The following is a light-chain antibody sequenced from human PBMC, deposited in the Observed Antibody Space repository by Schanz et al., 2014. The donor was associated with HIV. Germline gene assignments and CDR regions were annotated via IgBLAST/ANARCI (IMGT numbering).Light chain of an antibody. CDR2: GAS. J-gene: IGKJ1*01. Sequence: EIVLTQSPGTLSLSPGERATLSCRASQSVSSNFLAWYQQKPGQAPRLVIFGASNRATGIPDRFSGSDSGTDFTLPISRGEPEDYAVYYFQQYGVSPWPFGQGPRV. CDR1: QSVSSNF. CDR3: QQYGVSPWP. V-gene: IGKV3-20*01.